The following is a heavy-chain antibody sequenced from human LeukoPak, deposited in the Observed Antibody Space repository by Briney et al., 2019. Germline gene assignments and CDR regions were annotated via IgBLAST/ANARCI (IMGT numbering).Heavy chain of an antibody. V-gene: IGHV3-21*01. CDR1: GFTFSSYS. J-gene: IGHJ5*02. Sequence: GALRLSCAASGFTFSSYSMNWVRQAPGKGLEWVSSISSSSSYIYYADSVKGRFTISRDNAKNSLYLQMNSLRAEDTAVYYCARGVSAGTGWFDPWGQGTLVTVSS. CDR2: ISSSSSYI. D-gene: IGHD6-13*01. CDR3: ARGVSAGTGWFDP.